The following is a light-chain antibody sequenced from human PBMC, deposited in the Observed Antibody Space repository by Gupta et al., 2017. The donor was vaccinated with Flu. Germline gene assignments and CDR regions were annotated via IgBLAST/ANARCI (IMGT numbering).Light chain of an antibody. CDR2: RNS. J-gene: IGKJ2*01. Sequence: LTLGKPASSYCRSSQCLVYSDGNSYLDWFQQMPGQSPRRLIYRNSIRDSGVPERFSGSGSGTDFTLKISRVEAEDVGVYYCMQGKHWPYTFGQGTKLEIK. CDR1: QCLVYSDGNSY. CDR3: MQGKHWPYT. V-gene: IGKV2-30*01.